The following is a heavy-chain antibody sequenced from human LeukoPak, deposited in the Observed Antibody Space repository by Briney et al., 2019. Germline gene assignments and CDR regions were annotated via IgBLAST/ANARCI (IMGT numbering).Heavy chain of an antibody. D-gene: IGHD5-18*01. J-gene: IGHJ3*02. CDR2: ISAYNGNT. CDR1: GYTFTSYG. CDR3: ARGYRLTRQPNDAFDI. Sequence: ASVKVSCKASGYTFTSYGISWVRQAPGQGLEWMGWISAYNGNTNYAQKLQGRVTMTTDTSTSTAYMELRSLRSDDPAVYYCARGYRLTRQPNDAFDIWGQGTMVTVSS. V-gene: IGHV1-18*01.